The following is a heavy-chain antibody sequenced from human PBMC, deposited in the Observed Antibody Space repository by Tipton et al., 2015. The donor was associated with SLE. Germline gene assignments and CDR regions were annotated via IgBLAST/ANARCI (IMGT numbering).Heavy chain of an antibody. J-gene: IGHJ5*02. V-gene: IGHV4-30-2*01. CDR2: IYHSGST. Sequence: TLSLTCAVSGGSISSGGYSWSWIRQPPGKGLEWIGYIYHSGSTYYNPSLKSRVTISVDRSKNQFSLKLSSVTAADTAVYYCARGIAAAGFDPWGQGTLVTASS. D-gene: IGHD6-13*01. CDR3: ARGIAAAGFDP. CDR1: GGSISSGGYS.